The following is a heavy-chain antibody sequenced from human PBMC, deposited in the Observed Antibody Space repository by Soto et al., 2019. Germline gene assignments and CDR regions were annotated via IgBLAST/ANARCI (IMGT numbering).Heavy chain of an antibody. CDR1: GFTFSTYG. J-gene: IGHJ4*02. V-gene: IGHV3-33*06. CDR2: IWYDGTNK. CDR3: AKDRDSSALEY. D-gene: IGHD3-22*01. Sequence: GALRLSCAASGFTFSTYGMHWVRQAPGKGLEWVALIWYDGTNKYYAASVRGRFTISRDNSKNALYLQMNSLRAEDTAVYYCAKDRDSSALEYWGQGTPVTVSS.